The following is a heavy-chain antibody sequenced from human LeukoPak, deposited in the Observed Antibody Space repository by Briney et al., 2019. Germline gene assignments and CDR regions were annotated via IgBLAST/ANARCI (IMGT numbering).Heavy chain of an antibody. Sequence: GGSLRLSCAASGFTFSYYEMNWVRQAPGKGLEWVSYISSSVTTINYADSVKGRFTIFRDNAKYSLYLQMNSLRAEDTAVYYCARGGYCSGGICYSYNAFDVWGQGTMVTVSS. CDR3: ARGGYCSGGICYSYNAFDV. J-gene: IGHJ3*01. CDR2: ISSSVTTI. D-gene: IGHD2-15*01. V-gene: IGHV3-48*03. CDR1: GFTFSYYE.